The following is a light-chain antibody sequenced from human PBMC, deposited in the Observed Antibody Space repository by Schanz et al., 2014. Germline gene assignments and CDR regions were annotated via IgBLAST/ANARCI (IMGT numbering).Light chain of an antibody. Sequence: QSALTQPPSASGSPGQSVTISCTGTSSDVGGYNYVSWYQQHPGKAPKLMINEVSKRPSGVPDRFSGSKSGNTASLTVSGLQAEDEADYYCSSNGGVNIYVFGTGTKLTVL. CDR2: EVS. CDR3: SSNGGVNIYV. CDR1: SSDVGGYNY. J-gene: IGLJ1*01. V-gene: IGLV2-8*01.